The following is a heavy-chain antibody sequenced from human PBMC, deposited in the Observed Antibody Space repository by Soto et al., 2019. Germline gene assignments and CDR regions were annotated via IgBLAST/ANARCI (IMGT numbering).Heavy chain of an antibody. Sequence: ASVKVSCKPSGYTFTSHYIHWVRQAPGQGLEWMGIINSSGGGTSYAQKFQGRVTMTRDTSTSTVYLELSSLKPEDTAVYYCARDSMLAYWGQGTLVTVSS. CDR3: ARDSMLAY. V-gene: IGHV1-46*01. D-gene: IGHD2-8*01. CDR2: INSSGGGT. J-gene: IGHJ4*02. CDR1: GYTFTSHY.